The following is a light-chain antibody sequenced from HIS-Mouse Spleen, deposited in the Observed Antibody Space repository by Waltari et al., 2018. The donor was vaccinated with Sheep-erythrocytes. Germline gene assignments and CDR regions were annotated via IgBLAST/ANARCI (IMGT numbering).Light chain of an antibody. CDR1: KLGDKY. Sequence: SYELTQPPSVSASPGQTASVTCSGDKLGDKYACWYQQKPGQSPVLVIYQDSKRPSGIPGRFSGSNSGNTATLTISGTQAMDEADYYCQAWDSSTEVFGGGTKLTVL. CDR3: QAWDSSTEV. V-gene: IGLV3-1*01. CDR2: QDS. J-gene: IGLJ2*01.